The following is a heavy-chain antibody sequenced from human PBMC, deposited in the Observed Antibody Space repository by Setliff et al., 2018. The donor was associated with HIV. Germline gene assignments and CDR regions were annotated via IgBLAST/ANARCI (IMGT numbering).Heavy chain of an antibody. Sequence: GGSLRLSCAASGFTFSSYAMHWVRQAPGKGLEWVAVISYDGSNKYYADSVKGRFTISRDNSKNTLYLQMNSLRAEDTAVYYCARAPNFYFDPSGYFLPTDLDYWGQGTLVTVSS. V-gene: IGHV3-30*01. J-gene: IGHJ4*02. D-gene: IGHD3-22*01. CDR1: GFTFSSYA. CDR2: ISYDGSNK. CDR3: ARAPNFYFDPSGYFLPTDLDY.